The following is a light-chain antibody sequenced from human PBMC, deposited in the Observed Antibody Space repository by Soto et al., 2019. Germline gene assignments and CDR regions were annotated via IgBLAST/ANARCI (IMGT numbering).Light chain of an antibody. CDR2: DAS. V-gene: IGKV3-20*01. CDR3: QQYGSSPYT. CDR1: QTVRNNY. Sequence: EFVLTQSPGTLSLSPGERATLSCRASQTVRNNYLAWYQQKPGQAPRLLIYDASSRATGIPDRFSGGGSGTDFTLTIGRLEPEDFAVYYCQQYGSSPYTFGLGTRLEIK. J-gene: IGKJ5*01.